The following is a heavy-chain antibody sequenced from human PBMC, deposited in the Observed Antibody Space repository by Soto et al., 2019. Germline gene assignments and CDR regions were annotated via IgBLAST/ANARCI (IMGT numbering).Heavy chain of an antibody. J-gene: IGHJ3*02. CDR3: ATVSGSGSYFPLI. V-gene: IGHV4-59*01. Sequence: QVQLQESGPGMVQPSETLSLTCTVSAGSISSYYWSWIRQPPGKGLEWIGYINYSGSTNYNPSLKSRVTISVDASKNQFSLKLSSVTAADTAVYYCATVSGSGSYFPLIWGQGTMVTVSS. CDR1: AGSISSYY. D-gene: IGHD3-10*01. CDR2: INYSGST.